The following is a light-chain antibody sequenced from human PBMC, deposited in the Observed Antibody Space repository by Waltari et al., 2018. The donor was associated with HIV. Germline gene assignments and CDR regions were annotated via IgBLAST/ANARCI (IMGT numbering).Light chain of an antibody. Sequence: EMVMTQSPATLSVSPGERATLSCRASQSVSSNLAWYQQKPGQAPRLLIYGASTRATGIPGRFGGSGSGTEFTLTISSLQSEDFAVYYCQQYNNWPGKTFGQGTKVEIK. CDR1: QSVSSN. V-gene: IGKV3-15*01. CDR3: QQYNNWPGKT. J-gene: IGKJ1*01. CDR2: GAS.